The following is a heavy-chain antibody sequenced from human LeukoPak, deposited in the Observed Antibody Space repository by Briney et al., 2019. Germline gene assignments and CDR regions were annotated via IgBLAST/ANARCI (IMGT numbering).Heavy chain of an antibody. Sequence: SETLSLTCTVSGGSISSSSYYWGWIRQPPGKGLEWIGSIYYSGSTYYNPSLKSRVTISVDTSKNQFSLKLSSVTAADTAVYYCAREGYDILTGLLDYYYYMDVWGKGTTVTISS. V-gene: IGHV4-39*07. CDR2: IYYSGST. CDR3: AREGYDILTGLLDYYYYMDV. J-gene: IGHJ6*03. D-gene: IGHD3-9*01. CDR1: GGSISSSSYY.